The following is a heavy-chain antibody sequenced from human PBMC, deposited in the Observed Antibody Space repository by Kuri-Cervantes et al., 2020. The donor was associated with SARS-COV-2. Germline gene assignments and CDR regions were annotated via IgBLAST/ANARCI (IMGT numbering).Heavy chain of an antibody. D-gene: IGHD6-19*01. V-gene: IGHV3-15*01. CDR3: TIAVAGTSSYYYYGMDV. CDR1: GFTFSSYS. CDR2: IKSKTDGGTT. J-gene: IGHJ6*02. Sequence: GESLKISCAASGFTFSSYSMNWVRQAPGKGLEWVGRIKSKTDGGTTDYAAPVKGRFTISRDDSKNTLYLQMNSLKTEDTAVYYCTIAVAGTSSYYYYGMDVWGQGTTVTVSS.